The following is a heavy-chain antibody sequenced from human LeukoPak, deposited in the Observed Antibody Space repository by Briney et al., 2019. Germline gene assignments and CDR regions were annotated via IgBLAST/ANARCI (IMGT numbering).Heavy chain of an antibody. J-gene: IGHJ6*03. Sequence: GGSLRLSCAASGFTFSSYWMSWVRQAPGKGLEWVANIKQDGSEKYYVDSVKGRFTISRDNSKNTLYLQMNSLRAEDTAVYYCAREGLTTVTYFFGYYMDVWGKGTTVTVSS. V-gene: IGHV3-7*01. CDR2: IKQDGSEK. CDR3: AREGLTTVTYFFGYYMDV. D-gene: IGHD4-11*01. CDR1: GFTFSSYW.